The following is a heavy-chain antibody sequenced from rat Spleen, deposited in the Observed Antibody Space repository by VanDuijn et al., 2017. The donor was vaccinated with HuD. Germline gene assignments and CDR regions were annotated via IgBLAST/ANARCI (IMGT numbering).Heavy chain of an antibody. J-gene: IGHJ3*01. D-gene: IGHD4-3*01. Sequence: EIHLVESDGGLVQPGRSLKLSCAASGFTFSNYVMAWVRQAPTKGLEWVASISTGGFNTYYRDSVKGRFTISRDNAKSTLYLQMDSLRSEDTATYYCARGTGAYWGQGTLVTVSS. CDR3: ARGTGAY. V-gene: IGHV5S23*01. CDR1: GFTFSNYV. CDR2: ISTGGFNT.